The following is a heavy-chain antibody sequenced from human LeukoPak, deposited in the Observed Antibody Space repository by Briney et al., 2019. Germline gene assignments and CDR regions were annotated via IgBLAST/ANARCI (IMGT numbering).Heavy chain of an antibody. V-gene: IGHV1-2*02. D-gene: IGHD5-12*01. Sequence: ASVKVSFKASGYTFTGYYMHWVRQAPGQGLEWMGWINPNSGGTNYAQRFQGRVTMTRDTSISTAYMELSRLRSDDTAVYYCARLSGYEYYFDYWGQGTLVTVSS. J-gene: IGHJ4*02. CDR2: INPNSGGT. CDR3: ARLSGYEYYFDY. CDR1: GYTFTGYY.